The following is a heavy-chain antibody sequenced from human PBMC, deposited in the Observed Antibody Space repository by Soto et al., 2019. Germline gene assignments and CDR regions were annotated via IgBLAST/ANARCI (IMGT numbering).Heavy chain of an antibody. CDR2: MTANRGRI. V-gene: IGHV3-23*02. Sequence: GGFLRLSCAASGFTFSSYAMVWVRQAPEKRLGSLSTMTANRGRIAYGDSVKGRFTISRDNANSTLYLQMNILKAEETAAHCGGESPEWPNRYFGYWDQET. J-gene: IGHJ4*02. D-gene: IGHD3-3*01. CDR1: GFTFSSYA. CDR3: GESPEWPNRYFGY.